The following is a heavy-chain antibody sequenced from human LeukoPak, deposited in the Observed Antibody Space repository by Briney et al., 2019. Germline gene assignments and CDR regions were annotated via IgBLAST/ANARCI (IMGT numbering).Heavy chain of an antibody. D-gene: IGHD1-14*01. Sequence: SETLSLTCTVSGYSISSGYYWGWIRQPPGKGLEWTGSISYSGNTYYNPSLNSRVTISVDTSKNQFSLKLSSVTAADTAVYYCARDGRFPPEVLPRYFDSWGQGTLVTVSS. J-gene: IGHJ4*02. V-gene: IGHV4-38-2*02. CDR1: GYSISSGYY. CDR2: ISYSGNT. CDR3: ARDGRFPPEVLPRYFDS.